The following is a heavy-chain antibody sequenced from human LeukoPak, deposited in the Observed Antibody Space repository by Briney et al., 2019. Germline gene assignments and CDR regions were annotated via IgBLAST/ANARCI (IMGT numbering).Heavy chain of an antibody. CDR2: INTDTGNP. CDR3: ARGIGIGTVLMVHGNMDV. V-gene: IGHV7-4-1*02. J-gene: IGHJ6*03. D-gene: IGHD2-8*01. CDR1: GYTFTKYG. Sequence: ASLKVSCKASGYTFTKYGVYWGRQAPGQGLEWMGWINTDTGNPTYAQGFTGRFVFSLDTSVSTTYLQISSLKPEDTAVYYCARGIGIGTVLMVHGNMDVWGKGTTVTVSS.